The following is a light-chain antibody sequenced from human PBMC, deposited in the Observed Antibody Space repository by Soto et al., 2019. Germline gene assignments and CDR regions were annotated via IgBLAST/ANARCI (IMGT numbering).Light chain of an antibody. CDR3: QHYNNWPSIT. V-gene: IGKV3-15*01. Sequence: EIVMTQSPATLSVSPGERATLSCRASQSVSINISWFQQKPGRPPSLLIYDASTRATGIPARFSGSGSGTEFTLTISSLQSEDFAVYYCQHYNNWPSITFGQGTRLE. CDR2: DAS. J-gene: IGKJ5*01. CDR1: QSVSIN.